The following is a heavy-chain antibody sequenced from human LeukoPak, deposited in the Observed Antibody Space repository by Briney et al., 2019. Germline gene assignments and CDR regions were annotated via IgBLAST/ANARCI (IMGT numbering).Heavy chain of an antibody. V-gene: IGHV3-48*01. J-gene: IGHJ6*03. D-gene: IGHD2-2*01. CDR1: GFTFSSYS. Sequence: GGSLRLSCSASGFTFSSYSMNWVRQAPGEGLEWVSYISSSSTTIYYADSVKGRFTISRDNAKNSLYLQMNSLRSEDTAVYYCARVRVVPAAMYFYYYYYMDVWGKGTTVTVSS. CDR2: ISSSSTTI. CDR3: ARVRVVPAAMYFYYYYYMDV.